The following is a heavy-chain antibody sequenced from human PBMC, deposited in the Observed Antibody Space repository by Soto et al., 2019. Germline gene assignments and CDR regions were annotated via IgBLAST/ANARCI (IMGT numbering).Heavy chain of an antibody. V-gene: IGHV1-3*01. D-gene: IGHD3-10*01. CDR3: ARVLGIAVLPLGY. CDR1: GYTFTSYA. J-gene: IGHJ1*01. Sequence: QVQLVQSGAEVKKPGASVKVSCKASGYTFTSYAMHWVRQAPGQRLEWMGWINAGNGNTKYSQKFQGRVTITRDTSVSTAYMELRSLRSEDTAVYYCARVLGIAVLPLGYWGQGTLVTVSS. CDR2: INAGNGNT.